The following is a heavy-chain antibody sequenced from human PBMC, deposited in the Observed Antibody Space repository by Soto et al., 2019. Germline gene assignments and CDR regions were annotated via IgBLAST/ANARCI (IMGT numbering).Heavy chain of an antibody. J-gene: IGHJ4*02. D-gene: IGHD6-13*01. CDR2: IWYDGSNK. CDR1: GFTFSSYG. V-gene: IGHV3-33*01. CDR3: ARDRDIAAAGTFDY. Sequence: PGESLRLSCAASGFTFSSYGMHWVRQAPGKGLEWVAVIWYDGSNKYYADSVKGRFTISRDNSKNTLYLQMNSLRAEDTAVYYCARDRDIAAAGTFDYWGQGTLVTVSS.